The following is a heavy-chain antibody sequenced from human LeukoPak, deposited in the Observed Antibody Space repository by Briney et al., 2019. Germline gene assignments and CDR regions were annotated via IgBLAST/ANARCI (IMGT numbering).Heavy chain of an antibody. Sequence: ASVKLSCKASGYTFTSYGISWVRQPPGQGLEWVGWISDNNGNTKYAQKRQRRGTMNTDTSTRTAYMELSSLRSDDTAVYYCAREERYCSSTSCYIGFSRNWFDPWGQGTLVTVSS. CDR3: AREERYCSSTSCYIGFSRNWFDP. J-gene: IGHJ5*02. CDR2: ISDNNGNT. D-gene: IGHD2-2*02. CDR1: GYTFTSYG. V-gene: IGHV1-18*01.